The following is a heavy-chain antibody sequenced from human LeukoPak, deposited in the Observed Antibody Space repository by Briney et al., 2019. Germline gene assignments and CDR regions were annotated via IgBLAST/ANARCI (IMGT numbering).Heavy chain of an antibody. D-gene: IGHD2-2*01. CDR1: GGTFSSYA. J-gene: IGHJ6*02. CDR2: IIPILGIA. V-gene: IGHV1-69*10. CDR3: VLSAMPYYYGMDV. Sequence: VTVSCKASGGTFSSYAISWVRQAPGQGLEWMGRIIPILGIANYAQKFQGRVTITADKSTRTAYMELSSLRSEDTAVYYCVLSAMPYYYGMDVWGQGTTVTVSS.